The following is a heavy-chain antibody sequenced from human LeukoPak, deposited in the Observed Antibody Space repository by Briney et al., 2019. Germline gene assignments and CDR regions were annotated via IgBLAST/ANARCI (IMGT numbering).Heavy chain of an antibody. CDR2: INPNSGGT. CDR3: ARAFTIFGVVIKIRAFDI. J-gene: IGHJ3*02. Sequence: GASVRVSCKASGYTFTGYYMHWVRQAPGQGLEWMGWINPNSGGTNYAQKFQGRVTMTRDTSISTAYMELSRLRSDDTAVYYCARAFTIFGVVIKIRAFDIWGQGTMVTVSS. D-gene: IGHD3-3*01. CDR1: GYTFTGYY. V-gene: IGHV1-2*02.